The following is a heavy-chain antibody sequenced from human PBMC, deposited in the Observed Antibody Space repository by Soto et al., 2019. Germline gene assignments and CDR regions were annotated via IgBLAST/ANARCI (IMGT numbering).Heavy chain of an antibody. D-gene: IGHD5-18*01. CDR3: KRYSYRRSERDF. CDR1: GFTFNSYS. V-gene: IGHV3-49*04. J-gene: IGHJ4*02. CDR2: IRSKAYGGTT. Sequence: GGSLRLSCAASGFTFNSYSMAWVRQAPGKGLEWVGFIRSKAYGGTTEYAASVKGRFTISRDDSKSIAYLQMNSLKTEDTAVYYCKRYSYRRSERDFRSQGTLVTVSA.